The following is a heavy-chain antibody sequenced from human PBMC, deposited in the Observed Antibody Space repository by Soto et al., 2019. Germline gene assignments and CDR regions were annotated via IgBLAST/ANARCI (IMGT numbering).Heavy chain of an antibody. D-gene: IGHD3-22*01. CDR1: GGSVSSGSYS. Sequence: TSETLSLTCTVSGGSVSSGSYSWSLIRQPPGKGLEWSGYIYYSGSASYNPYLRSRVTISIDTSQNQFSLKRSSVTAADTAVYYCASRPNFYDSSVYYWGQGIFVTVS. CDR2: IYYSGSA. J-gene: IGHJ4*02. CDR3: ASRPNFYDSSVYY. V-gene: IGHV4-61*01.